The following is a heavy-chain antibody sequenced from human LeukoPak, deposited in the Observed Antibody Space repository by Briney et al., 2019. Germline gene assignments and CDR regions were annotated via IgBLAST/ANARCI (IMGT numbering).Heavy chain of an antibody. D-gene: IGHD1-26*01. CDR1: GFTFSSYA. Sequence: GGSPRLSCAASGFTFSSYAMHWVRQAPGKGLEWVAVISYDGSNKYYADSVKGRFTISRDNSKNTLYLQMNSLRAEDTAVYYCARDGGTNPAFDYWGQGTLVTVSS. CDR2: ISYDGSNK. CDR3: ARDGGTNPAFDY. V-gene: IGHV3-30*04. J-gene: IGHJ4*02.